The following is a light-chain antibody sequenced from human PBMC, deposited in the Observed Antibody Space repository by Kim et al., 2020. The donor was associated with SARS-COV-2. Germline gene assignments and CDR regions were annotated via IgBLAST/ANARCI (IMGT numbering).Light chain of an antibody. V-gene: IGKV3-20*01. CDR3: QQYVTSPIT. J-gene: IGKJ5*01. CDR1: QSVRNSY. CDR2: EAS. Sequence: PGERATLSCRASQSVRNSYLAWYQQKPGQAPRLLISEASTRATGIPDRFSGSGSGTDFTLTISRLEAEDFAVYYCQQYVTSPITFGQGTRLE.